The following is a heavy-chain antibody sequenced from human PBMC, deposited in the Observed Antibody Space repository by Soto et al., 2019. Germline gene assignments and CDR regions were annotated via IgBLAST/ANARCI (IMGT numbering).Heavy chain of an antibody. D-gene: IGHD2-15*01. CDR2: IYYSGST. CDR3: ATPVAYCSGGTCSSSYFDY. Sequence: SETLSLTCTVSGGSIISGSYFWGWIRQPPGKGLEWIGTIYYSGSTYYNPSLKSRVTISVDTSKNQFSMKLNSVTAADTAVYYCATPVAYCSGGTCSSSYFDYWGQGTLVTVSS. V-gene: IGHV4-39*01. J-gene: IGHJ4*02. CDR1: GGSIISGSYF.